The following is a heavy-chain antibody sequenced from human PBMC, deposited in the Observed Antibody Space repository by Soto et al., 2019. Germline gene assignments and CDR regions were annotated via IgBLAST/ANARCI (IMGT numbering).Heavy chain of an antibody. V-gene: IGHV3-73*01. D-gene: IGHD1-1*01. CDR3: TRGPRSTSTGTGAF. Sequence: QPGGSLRLSCAVSGFTFSDSAMHWVRQASGEGLEWAGRVRSKAKTYATAYAASVKGRFTISRDNAKNTLYLQMNALRVEDTAVYYCTRGPRSTSTGTGAFWGQGTLVTVSS. CDR1: GFTFSDSA. J-gene: IGHJ4*02. CDR2: VRSKAKTYAT.